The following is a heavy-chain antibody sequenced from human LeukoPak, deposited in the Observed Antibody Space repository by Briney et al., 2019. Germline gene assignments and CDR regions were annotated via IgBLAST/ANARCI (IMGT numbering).Heavy chain of an antibody. CDR2: IWYDGSNK. Sequence: PGRSLRLSCAASGFTFSSYGMHWVRQAPGKGLEWVAVIWYDGSNKYYADSVKGRFTISRDNSKNTLYLQMNSLRAEDTAVYYCAKVGGYCSSTSCTDYWGQGTLVTVSS. CDR1: GFTFSSYG. CDR3: AKVGGYCSSTSCTDY. V-gene: IGHV3-33*06. J-gene: IGHJ4*02. D-gene: IGHD2-2*01.